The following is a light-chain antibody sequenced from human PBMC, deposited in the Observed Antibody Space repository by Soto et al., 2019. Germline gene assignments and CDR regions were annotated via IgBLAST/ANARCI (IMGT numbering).Light chain of an antibody. CDR3: SSYAGSNNFV. CDR1: NSDVGGYNY. CDR2: EVS. Sequence: QSALTQPPSASGTPGQSVTICRSGTNSDVGGYNYVSWHQQHPGKAPKLMIYEVSKRPSGVPDRFSGSKSGNTASLIVSGLQAEDDAEYYCSSYAGSNNFVFGTGTKVTVL. J-gene: IGLJ1*01. V-gene: IGLV2-8*01.